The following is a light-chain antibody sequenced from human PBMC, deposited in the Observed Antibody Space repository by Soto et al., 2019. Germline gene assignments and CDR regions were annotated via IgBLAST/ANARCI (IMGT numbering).Light chain of an antibody. Sequence: SYELTQPPSVSVAPGQTAKITCGGNSIGTQNVHWYQQQPGQAPVLVVYDDSDRPSGIPEQFSGANSGNTATLTISRVEVGDEADYYCQVWDSSRDHVVFGGGTELTVL. CDR3: QVWDSSRDHVV. V-gene: IGLV3-21*02. CDR1: SIGTQN. J-gene: IGLJ2*01. CDR2: DDS.